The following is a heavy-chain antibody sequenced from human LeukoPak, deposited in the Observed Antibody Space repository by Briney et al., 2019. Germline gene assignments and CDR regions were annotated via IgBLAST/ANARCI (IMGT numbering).Heavy chain of an antibody. CDR2: ISPGGDGT. Sequence: PGGSLRLSRAASGFTFNSYAMSWVRQAPGKGLEWLSGISPGGDGTYYADSVKGRFTIFRDNSKNTVYLQMNSLRAGDTAVYYCAKVRYDISGYALDFWGQGTLVTVSS. D-gene: IGHD3-22*01. V-gene: IGHV3-23*01. CDR3: AKVRYDISGYALDF. CDR1: GFTFNSYA. J-gene: IGHJ4*02.